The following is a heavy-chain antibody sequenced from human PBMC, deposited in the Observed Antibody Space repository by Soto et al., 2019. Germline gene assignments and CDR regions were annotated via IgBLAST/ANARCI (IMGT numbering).Heavy chain of an antibody. CDR1: GFSLSTSGVG. D-gene: IGHD1-26*01. CDR3: AHSEPIVGALWFDP. J-gene: IGHJ5*02. CDR2: IYWDDDK. V-gene: IGHV2-5*02. Sequence: ESGPTLVNPTQTLTLTCTFSGFSLSTSGVGVGWIRQPPGKALEWLALIYWDDDKRYSPSLKSRPTITKDTSKNQVVLTMTNMDPVVTSTYYCAHSEPIVGALWFDPWGQGTLVTVSS.